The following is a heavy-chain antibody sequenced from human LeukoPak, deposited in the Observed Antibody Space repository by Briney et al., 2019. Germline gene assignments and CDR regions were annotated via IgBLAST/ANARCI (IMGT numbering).Heavy chain of an antibody. Sequence: ASVTVSCKASGYTFTSYDINWVRQATGQGLEWMGWMNPNSGNTGYAQKFQGRVTMTRNTSISTAYMELSGLRSEDTAVYYCARAHYDSSGYPRYWGQGTLVTVSS. D-gene: IGHD3-22*01. CDR2: MNPNSGNT. J-gene: IGHJ4*02. CDR1: GYTFTSYD. V-gene: IGHV1-8*01. CDR3: ARAHYDSSGYPRY.